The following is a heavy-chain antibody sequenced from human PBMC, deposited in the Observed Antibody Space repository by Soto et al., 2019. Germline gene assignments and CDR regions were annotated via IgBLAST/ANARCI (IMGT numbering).Heavy chain of an antibody. CDR3: ARDLREAFLPNNWFDP. CDR2: IIPIFGTA. V-gene: IGHV1-69*01. CDR1: GGTFSSYA. J-gene: IGHJ5*02. D-gene: IGHD3-3*02. Sequence: QVQLVQSGAEVKKPGSSVKVSCKASGGTFSSYAISWVRQAPGQGREWMGGIIPIFGTANYAQKFQGRVTITADESTSTAYMELSSLRSEDTAVYYCARDLREAFLPNNWFDPWGQGTLVTVSS.